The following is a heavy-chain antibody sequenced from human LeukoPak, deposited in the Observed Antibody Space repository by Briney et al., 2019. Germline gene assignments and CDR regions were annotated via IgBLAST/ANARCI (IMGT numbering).Heavy chain of an antibody. CDR3: ARDLEGGWLQPAY. Sequence: ASVKVSCKASGYIFTSYYMHWVRQAPGQGLEWMGKSNPSGSSTSYAQKFQGRVTMTRDMSMSTVYMELSSLRSEDTAVYYCARDLEGGWLQPAYWGQGTLVTVSS. D-gene: IGHD5-24*01. V-gene: IGHV1-46*01. CDR1: GYIFTSYY. J-gene: IGHJ4*02. CDR2: SNPSGSST.